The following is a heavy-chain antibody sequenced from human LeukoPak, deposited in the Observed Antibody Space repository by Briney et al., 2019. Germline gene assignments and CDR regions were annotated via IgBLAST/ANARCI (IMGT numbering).Heavy chain of an antibody. CDR3: AKDLERSYYYDSSGYSVDY. D-gene: IGHD3-22*01. V-gene: IGHV3-23*01. Sequence: GGSLRLSCAASGFTFSSYAMSWVRQAPGKGLEWVSAISGSGGSTYYADSVKGRFTISRDNSKNTLYLQMNSLRAEDTAVYYCAKDLERSYYYDSSGYSVDYWGQGTLVTVSS. J-gene: IGHJ4*02. CDR1: GFTFSSYA. CDR2: ISGSGGST.